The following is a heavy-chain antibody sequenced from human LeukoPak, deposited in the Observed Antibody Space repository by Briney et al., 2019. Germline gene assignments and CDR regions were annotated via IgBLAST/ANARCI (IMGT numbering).Heavy chain of an antibody. CDR2: ISYDGSNE. Sequence: PGRSLRLSCAASGFSFSSYAMHWVRQAPGKGLEWVAVISYDGSNEYYADYVKGRFTISRDNSKNTLYLQMNSLRPEDTAVYYCARDLRSLGDYYYMDVWGKGTTVTVSS. J-gene: IGHJ6*03. CDR3: ARDLRSLGDYYYMDV. V-gene: IGHV3-30-3*01. CDR1: GFSFSSYA. D-gene: IGHD3-16*01.